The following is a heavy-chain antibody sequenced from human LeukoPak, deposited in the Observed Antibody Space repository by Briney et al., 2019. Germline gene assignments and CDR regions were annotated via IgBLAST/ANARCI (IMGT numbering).Heavy chain of an antibody. CDR3: ARDRGEVITGSYWYFDL. CDR2: IIPIFGTA. V-gene: IGHV1-69*06. Sequence: SVKVSCKASGGTFSSYAISWVRQAPGQGLEWMGGIIPIFGTANYAQKFQGRVTITADKSTSTAYMELSSLRSEDTAVYYCARDRGEVITGSYWYFDLWGRGTLVTVSS. D-gene: IGHD3-22*01. J-gene: IGHJ2*01. CDR1: GGTFSSYA.